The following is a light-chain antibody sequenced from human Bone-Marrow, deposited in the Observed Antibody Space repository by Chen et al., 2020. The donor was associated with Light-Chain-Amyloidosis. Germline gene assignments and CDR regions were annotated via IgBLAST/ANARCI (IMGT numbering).Light chain of an antibody. CDR2: GSS. V-gene: IGKV3-20*01. CDR3: QQYGTSPLT. Sequence: EIVVPQYPGSLSLSPGQGANLSCRASQTITSNYLTWYQQKFGLAPRLLIYGSSSRATGIPDRFTGSGSGTDFTLTINRLEPEDFAMYYCQQYGTSPLTFGGGTKVEIK. J-gene: IGKJ4*01. CDR1: QTITSNY.